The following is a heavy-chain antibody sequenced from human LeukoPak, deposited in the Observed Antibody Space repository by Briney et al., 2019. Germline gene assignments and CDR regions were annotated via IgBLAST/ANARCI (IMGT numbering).Heavy chain of an antibody. J-gene: IGHJ4*02. CDR2: IIPIFGTA. Sequence: SVKVSCKASGGTFSSYAISWVRQAPGQGLEWMGGIIPIFGTANYAQKFQGRVTITAGESTSTAYMELSSLRSEDTAVYYCARDSSLVAAFDYWGQGTLVTVSS. CDR1: GGTFSSYA. CDR3: ARDSSLVAAFDY. D-gene: IGHD5-12*01. V-gene: IGHV1-69*13.